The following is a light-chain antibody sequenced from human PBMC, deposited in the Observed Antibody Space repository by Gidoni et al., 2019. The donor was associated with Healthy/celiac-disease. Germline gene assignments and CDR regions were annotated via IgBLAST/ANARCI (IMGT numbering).Light chain of an antibody. CDR2: GAS. J-gene: IGKJ4*01. V-gene: IGKV3-20*01. CDR3: QQYGSSSLT. CDR1: QSVSSSY. Sequence: VLTQSPGTLSLSPGERATLSCRASQSVSSSYLAWYQQKPGQAPRPLIYGASSRATGIPDRFSGSGSGTDFTLTISRLEPEDVAVYYCQQYGSSSLTFXGXTKVEIK.